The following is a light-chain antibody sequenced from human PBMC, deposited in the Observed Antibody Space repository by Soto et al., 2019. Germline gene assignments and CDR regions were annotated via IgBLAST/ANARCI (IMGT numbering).Light chain of an antibody. V-gene: IGKV3-20*01. J-gene: IGKJ4*01. Sequence: IVLTQSPDTLSLSPGKRATLSCRASQSVSSSLAWYQQKPGQAPRLLIYDASIRAAGIPDRFSGSGSGTDFTLTISRLEPEDFAVYHCQQYGRSPFTFGGGTKVEIK. CDR1: QSVSSS. CDR3: QQYGRSPFT. CDR2: DAS.